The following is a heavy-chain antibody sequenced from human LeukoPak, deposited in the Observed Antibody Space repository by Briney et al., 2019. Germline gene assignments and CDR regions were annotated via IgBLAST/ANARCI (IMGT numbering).Heavy chain of an antibody. J-gene: IGHJ4*02. CDR3: TKSYYSGSYYNLDY. CDR1: GFTFGSYA. V-gene: IGHV3-23*01. D-gene: IGHD1-26*01. Sequence: GGSLRLSCAASGFTFGSYAMSWFRQAPGKGLEWVSAISGDGDSTYYADSVKGRFTISRDNSKNMVHLQMSSLGAEDTAVYYCTKSYYSGSYYNLDYWGQGALVTVSS. CDR2: ISGDGDST.